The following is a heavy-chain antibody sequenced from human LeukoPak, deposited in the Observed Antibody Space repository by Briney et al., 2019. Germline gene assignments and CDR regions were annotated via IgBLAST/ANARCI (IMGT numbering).Heavy chain of an antibody. CDR1: GYTFTGYY. V-gene: IGHV1-2*02. CDR2: INPNSGGT. Sequence: ASVKVSCKASGYTFTGYYMHWVRQAPGQGLEWMGWINPNSGGTNYAQKFQGRVTMTRDTSISTAYMELSRLRSDDTAVYYCARATPVWAKSYYGMDVWGQGTTVTVSS. J-gene: IGHJ6*02. CDR3: ARATPVWAKSYYGMDV. D-gene: IGHD7-27*01.